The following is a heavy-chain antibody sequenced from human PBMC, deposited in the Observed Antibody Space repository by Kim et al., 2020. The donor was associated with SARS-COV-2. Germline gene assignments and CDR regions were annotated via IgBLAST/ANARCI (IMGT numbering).Heavy chain of an antibody. V-gene: IGHV3-30*04. Sequence: GGSLRLSCAASGFTFSSYAMHWVRQAPGKGLEWVAVILYDGSNKYYADSVKGRFTISRDNSKNTLYLQMNSLRAEDTAVYYCAAPPLWFGELGAYSFDYWGDGTLVTLSS. CDR3: AAPPLWFGELGAYSFDY. CDR1: GFTFSSYA. D-gene: IGHD3-10*01. J-gene: IGHJ4*01. CDR2: ILYDGSNK.